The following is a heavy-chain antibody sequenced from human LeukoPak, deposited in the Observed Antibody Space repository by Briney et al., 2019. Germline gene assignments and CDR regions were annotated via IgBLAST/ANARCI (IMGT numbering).Heavy chain of an antibody. CDR1: GLTFSSYS. D-gene: IGHD2-15*01. V-gene: IGHV3-48*01. CDR2: ISSSSTTI. CDR3: ARDRCSGGRCYSLSVGHMDV. J-gene: IGHJ6*03. Sequence: PGGSLRLSCAASGLTFSSYSMNWVRQAPGKGLEWVSYISSSSTTIYYADSVKGRFTISRVNAKNSLYLQMNSLRAEDTALYHCARDRCSGGRCYSLSVGHMDVWGKGTTVTVSS.